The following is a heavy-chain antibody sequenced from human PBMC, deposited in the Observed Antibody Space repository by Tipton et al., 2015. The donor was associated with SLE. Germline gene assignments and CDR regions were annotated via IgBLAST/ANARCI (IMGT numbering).Heavy chain of an antibody. V-gene: IGHV3-7*03. CDR1: GFTFSSYW. CDR3: AKSGWRCCSNTH. J-gene: IGHJ4*02. CDR2: IKQDGSEK. Sequence: SLRLSCAASGFTFSSYWMSWVRQAPGKGLEWVANIKQDGSEKYYVDSVKGRFTISRDNSKNTLYLQMNSLRAEDTAIYYCAKSGWRCCSNTHWGQGTLVTVSS. D-gene: IGHD2-2*01.